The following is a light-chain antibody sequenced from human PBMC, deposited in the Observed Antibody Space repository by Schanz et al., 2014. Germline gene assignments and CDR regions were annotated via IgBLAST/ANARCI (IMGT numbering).Light chain of an antibody. CDR1: SSDVGGYNY. J-gene: IGLJ3*02. CDR3: SSYMSSSHWV. CDR2: DVN. V-gene: IGLV2-14*01. Sequence: QSALTQPASVSGSPGQSITISCTGTSSDVGGYNYVSWYQQHPGKAPKLMIFDVNQRPSGVPDRFSGSKSGNTASLTVSGLQAEDEADYYCSSYMSSSHWVFGGGTKLTVL.